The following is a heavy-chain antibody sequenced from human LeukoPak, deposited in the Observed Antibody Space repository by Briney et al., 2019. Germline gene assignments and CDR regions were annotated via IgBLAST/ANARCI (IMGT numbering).Heavy chain of an antibody. CDR1: GFTFSTYA. V-gene: IGHV3-23*01. Sequence: GGSLRLSCAASGFTFSTYAMTWVRQAPGKGLEWVSLISGTGGSTYYTDSVKGRFTIPRDNSKNTLYLQMNSLRAEDSAVYYCAKSAIVVPHLYMDVWGKGTTVTISS. J-gene: IGHJ6*03. CDR2: ISGTGGST. D-gene: IGHD2-2*01. CDR3: AKSAIVVPHLYMDV.